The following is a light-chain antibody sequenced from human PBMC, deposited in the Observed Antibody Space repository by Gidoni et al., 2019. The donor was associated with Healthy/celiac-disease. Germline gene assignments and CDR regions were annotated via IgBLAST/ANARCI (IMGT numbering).Light chain of an antibody. V-gene: IGKV3-20*01. Sequence: EIVFTQSPGTLSLSPGERATLSCRASQSVSSSYLAWYQQKPGQAPRLLIYGASSRATGIPDRFSGSGSGTDFTLTISRLEPEEFAVYYCQQYGSSPPWTFGQGTKVEIK. CDR1: QSVSSSY. CDR3: QQYGSSPPWT. J-gene: IGKJ1*01. CDR2: GAS.